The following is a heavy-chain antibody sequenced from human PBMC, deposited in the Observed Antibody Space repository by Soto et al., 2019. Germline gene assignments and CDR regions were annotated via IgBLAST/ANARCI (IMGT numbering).Heavy chain of an antibody. V-gene: IGHV4-30-4*01. J-gene: IGHJ4*02. D-gene: IGHD5-12*01. CDR2: TYPSGST. CDR3: AREGGYDSPHGC. Sequence: SETLSLTCTVSGGFISNGDYHWSWIRQPPGKGLEWIGYTYPSGSTYYNASLRSRVAISIDASKNQFSLKLNSVTAADTAVYYCAREGGYDSPHGCWGQGTLVTVSS. CDR1: GGFISNGDYH.